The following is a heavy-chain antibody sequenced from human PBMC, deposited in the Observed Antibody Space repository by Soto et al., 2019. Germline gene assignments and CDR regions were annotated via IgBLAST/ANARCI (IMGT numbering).Heavy chain of an antibody. J-gene: IGHJ4*02. CDR1: GFTFSSYA. Sequence: EVQLLESGGGLIQPGGSLRLSCAASGFTFSSYAMSWGRQAPGKGLEWVSAISGSGGSTYYADSVKGRFTISRDNSKNTLYLQMNSLRAEDTAVYYCAKLLYCSSTSCLPFYFDYWGQGTLVTVSS. D-gene: IGHD2-2*01. CDR3: AKLLYCSSTSCLPFYFDY. V-gene: IGHV3-23*01. CDR2: ISGSGGST.